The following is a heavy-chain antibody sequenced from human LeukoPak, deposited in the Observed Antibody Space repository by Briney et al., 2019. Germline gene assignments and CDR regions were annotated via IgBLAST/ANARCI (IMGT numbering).Heavy chain of an antibody. CDR2: IYYSGST. V-gene: IGHV4-59*08. CDR1: GGSISSYY. D-gene: IGHD3-10*01. CDR3: ARHLWFGELLSPFDY. J-gene: IGHJ4*02. Sequence: SETLSLTCTVSGGSISSYYWSWIRQPPGKGLEWIGYIYYSGSTNYNPSLKSRVTISVDTSKNQFSLKLSSVTAADTAVYYCARHLWFGELLSPFDYWGQGTLVTVSS.